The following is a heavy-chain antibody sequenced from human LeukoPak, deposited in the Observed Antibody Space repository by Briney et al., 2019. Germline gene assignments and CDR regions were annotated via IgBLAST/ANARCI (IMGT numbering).Heavy chain of an antibody. V-gene: IGHV1-46*01. D-gene: IGHD4-17*01. CDR2: INPSGGNT. CDR1: GYTFTDYY. CDR3: ARAQGYGDCDY. Sequence: GASVKVSCKASGYTFTDYYIHWVRQAPGQGLEWMGIINPSGGNTKYAEKFQARVTMTRDTSTSTVYMDLSSLRSEDTAVYYRARAQGYGDCDYWGQGTLVTVSS. J-gene: IGHJ4*02.